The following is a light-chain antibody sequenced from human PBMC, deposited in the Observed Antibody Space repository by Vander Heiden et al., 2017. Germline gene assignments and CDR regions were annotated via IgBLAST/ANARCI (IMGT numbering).Light chain of an antibody. J-gene: IGKJ4*01. Sequence: EIVLTQSPGTLSLSPGERATLSCRASQSVSSRLLIYGASSRATGIPDRFSGSGSGTDFTLTISRLEPEDFAVYYCQQYGSSPPLTFGGGTKVEIK. CDR1: QSVSS. CDR3: QQYGSSPPLT. V-gene: IGKV3-20*01. CDR2: GAS.